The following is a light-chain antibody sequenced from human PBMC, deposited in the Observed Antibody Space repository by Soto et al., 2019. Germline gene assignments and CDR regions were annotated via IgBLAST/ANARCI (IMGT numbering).Light chain of an antibody. CDR1: QSITNW. Sequence: DIQMTQSPSTLSASVGDRLSITCRASQSITNWLAWYQQKPGKAPKLLIYKASSLQSEVPSRFSGSASGPEFTITISGLQPDDFATYYCQQYHSYPFTFGPGTKVDIK. CDR3: QQYHSYPFT. V-gene: IGKV1-5*03. J-gene: IGKJ3*01. CDR2: KAS.